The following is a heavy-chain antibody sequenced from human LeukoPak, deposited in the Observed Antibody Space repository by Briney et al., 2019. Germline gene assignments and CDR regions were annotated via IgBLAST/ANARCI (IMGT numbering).Heavy chain of an antibody. Sequence: PGGSLRLSCAASGFTFSNYNMNWVRQAPGKGLEWVSSISSSSSYIYYADSVKGRFIISRDNAKNSLYLQMNSLRAEDMALYYCAKDSSGYFGHVDYWGQGTLVTVSS. J-gene: IGHJ4*02. CDR2: ISSSSSYI. CDR3: AKDSSGYFGHVDY. CDR1: GFTFSNYN. D-gene: IGHD3-22*01. V-gene: IGHV3-21*04.